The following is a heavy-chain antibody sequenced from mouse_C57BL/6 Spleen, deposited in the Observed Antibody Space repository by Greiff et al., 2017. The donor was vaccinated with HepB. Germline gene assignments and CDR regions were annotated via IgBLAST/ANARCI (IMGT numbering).Heavy chain of an antibody. CDR3: ARNYGSSPYYYAMDY. CDR1: GYSFTDYN. V-gene: IGHV1-39*01. Sequence: EVKLQQSGPELVKPGASVKISCKASGYSFTDYNMNWVKQSNGKSLEWIGVINPNYGTTSYNQKFKGKATLTVDQSSSTAYMQLNSLTSEDSAVYYCARNYGSSPYYYAMDYWGQGTSVTVSS. CDR2: INPNYGTT. D-gene: IGHD1-1*01. J-gene: IGHJ4*01.